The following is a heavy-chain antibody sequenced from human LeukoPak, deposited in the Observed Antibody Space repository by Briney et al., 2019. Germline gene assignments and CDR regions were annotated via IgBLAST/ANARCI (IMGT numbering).Heavy chain of an antibody. CDR3: AREAGAAAGQGFDP. V-gene: IGHV4-30-2*01. CDR1: GGSISSGGYY. J-gene: IGHJ5*02. Sequence: SETPSLTCTVSGGSISSGGYYWSWIRQPPGKGLEWIGYIYHSGSTYYNPSLKSRVTISVDRSKNQFSLKLSSVTAADTAVHYCAREAGAAAGQGFDPWGQGTLVTVSS. CDR2: IYHSGST. D-gene: IGHD6-13*01.